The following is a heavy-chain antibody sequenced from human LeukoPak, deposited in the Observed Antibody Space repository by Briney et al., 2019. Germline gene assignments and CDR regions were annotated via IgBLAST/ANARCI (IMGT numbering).Heavy chain of an antibody. Sequence: SETLSLTCTVSGGSISSYYWSWIRQPPGKGLEWIGYIYYSGSTNYNPSLKSRVTISVDTSKNQFSLKLSSVTAADTAVYYCARETSQRGAHYMDVWGKGTTVTISS. V-gene: IGHV4-59*01. D-gene: IGHD3-16*01. CDR3: ARETSQRGAHYMDV. CDR2: IYYSGST. J-gene: IGHJ6*03. CDR1: GGSISSYY.